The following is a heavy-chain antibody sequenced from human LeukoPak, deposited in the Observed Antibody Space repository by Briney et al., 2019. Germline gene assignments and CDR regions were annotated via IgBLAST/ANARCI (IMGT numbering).Heavy chain of an antibody. CDR2: NYTSGST. CDR3: ARGGAAAAGRGYYYYYYMDV. J-gene: IGHJ6*03. V-gene: IGHV4-4*07. D-gene: IGHD6-13*01. Sequence: SETLSLICTVSGRSISSYYWSWIRQPAGKGLEWIGRNYTSGSTNYNPSLKSRVTMSVDTSKNQFSLKLSSVTAADTAVYYCARGGAAAAGRGYYYYYYMDVWGKGTTVTVSS. CDR1: GRSISSYY.